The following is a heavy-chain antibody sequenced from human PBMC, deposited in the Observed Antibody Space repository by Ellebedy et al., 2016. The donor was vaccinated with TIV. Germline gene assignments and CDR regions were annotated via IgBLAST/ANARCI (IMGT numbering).Heavy chain of an antibody. Sequence: MPSETLSLTCTVSGASISSYYWSWIRQPQGKGLEWIGYIYYTGTTNYNPSLKSRVTISVDTSKNQYSLELSSVTAADTAVYFCARSGTYHGNIDYWGQGTLVTVSS. J-gene: IGHJ4*02. V-gene: IGHV4-59*01. CDR3: ARSGTYHGNIDY. CDR1: GASISSYY. D-gene: IGHD1-26*01. CDR2: IYYTGTT.